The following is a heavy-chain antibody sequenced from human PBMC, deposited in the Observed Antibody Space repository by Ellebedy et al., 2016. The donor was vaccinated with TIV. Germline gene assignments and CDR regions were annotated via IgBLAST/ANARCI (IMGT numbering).Heavy chain of an antibody. D-gene: IGHD1-26*01. CDR2: MNPNNGNT. Sequence: ASVKVSXXASGYTFTSYDINWVRQATGQGLEWMGWMNPNNGNTGYAQKFQGRVTMTRNTSISTAYMELSSLRSEATAVYFFARMTKGWETLRWFNPWGQGTLVTVSS. J-gene: IGHJ5*02. CDR1: GYTFTSYD. CDR3: ARMTKGWETLRWFNP. V-gene: IGHV1-8*01.